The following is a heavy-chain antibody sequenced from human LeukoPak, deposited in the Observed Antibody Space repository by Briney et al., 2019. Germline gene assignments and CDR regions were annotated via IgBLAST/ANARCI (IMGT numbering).Heavy chain of an antibody. Sequence: ASVKASCKASGYTFTGYYMHWVRQAPGQGLEWVGRINPNSGGTNYAQKFRGRVTMTRDTSISTAYMELRRLTSDDTAVYYCARDRSGPTDSWGQGTLVTVSS. V-gene: IGHV1-2*06. CDR1: GYTFTGYY. D-gene: IGHD6-19*01. J-gene: IGHJ4*02. CDR3: ARDRSGPTDS. CDR2: INPNSGGT.